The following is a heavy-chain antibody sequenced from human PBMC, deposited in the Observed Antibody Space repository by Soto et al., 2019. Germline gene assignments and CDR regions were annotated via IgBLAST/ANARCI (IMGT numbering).Heavy chain of an antibody. CDR1: GFTFKNYS. D-gene: IGHD2-2*01. CDR3: ARGGVDQLPHREFDH. Sequence: QVQLVESGGGVVQPGRSLRLSCAASGFTFKNYSMHWVRQAPGKGLEWVAVISHDGSNQKYADSVKGRFTTSRDNFKNTLAVQMNSLRAEDTALYYCARGGVDQLPHREFDHWGQGTLVTVSS. CDR2: ISHDGSNQ. V-gene: IGHV3-30-3*01. J-gene: IGHJ4*02.